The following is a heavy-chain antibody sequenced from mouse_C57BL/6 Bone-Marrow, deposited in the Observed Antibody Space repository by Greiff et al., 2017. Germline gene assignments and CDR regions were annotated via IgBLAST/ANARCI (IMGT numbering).Heavy chain of an antibody. CDR3: ASRGGDGYYDAMDY. Sequence: QVQLQQSGAELVKPGASVKLSCKASGYTFTSYWMHWVKQRPGRGLEWIGRIDPNSGGTKYNEKFKSKATLTVDKPSSTAYMQLSSLTSEDSAVYYCASRGGDGYYDAMDYWGQGTSVTVSS. J-gene: IGHJ4*01. CDR1: GYTFTSYW. V-gene: IGHV1-72*01. CDR2: IDPNSGGT. D-gene: IGHD2-3*01.